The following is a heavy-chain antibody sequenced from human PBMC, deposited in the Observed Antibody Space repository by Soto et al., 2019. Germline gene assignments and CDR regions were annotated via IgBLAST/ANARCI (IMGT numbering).Heavy chain of an antibody. D-gene: IGHD3-10*01. CDR2: IWYDGSNK. V-gene: IGHV3-33*01. CDR1: GFTFSSYG. CDR3: ARDRAVYYGSGSYYFHDAFDI. Sequence: QVQLVESGGGVVQPGSSLRLSCAASGFTFSSYGMHWVRQAPGKGLEWVAVIWYDGSNKYYADSVKGRFTISRDNSKNTLYLQMNSLRAEDTAVYYCARDRAVYYGSGSYYFHDAFDIWGQGTMVTVSS. J-gene: IGHJ3*02.